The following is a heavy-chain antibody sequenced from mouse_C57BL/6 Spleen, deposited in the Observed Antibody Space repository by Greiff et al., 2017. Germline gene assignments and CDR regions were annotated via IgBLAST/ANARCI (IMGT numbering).Heavy chain of an antibody. V-gene: IGHV1-18*01. Sequence: LVKPGASVKIPCKASGYTFTDYNMDWVKQSHGKSLEWIGDINPNNGGTIYNQKFKGKATLTVDKSSSTAYMELRSLTSEDTAVYYCARITTVVGYYAMDYWGQGTSVTVSS. J-gene: IGHJ4*01. D-gene: IGHD1-1*01. CDR3: ARITTVVGYYAMDY. CDR2: INPNNGGT. CDR1: GYTFTDYN.